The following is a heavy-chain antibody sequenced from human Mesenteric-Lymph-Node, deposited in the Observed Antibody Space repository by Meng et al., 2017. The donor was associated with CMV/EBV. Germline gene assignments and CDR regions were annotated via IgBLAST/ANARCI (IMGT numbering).Heavy chain of an antibody. CDR1: GFTFSSYA. J-gene: IGHJ4*02. Sequence: GESLKISCAASGFTFSSYAMSWVRQAPGKGLEWVSVIYSGGVTTYSADSVKGRFTISRDNSKNTLYLQMNSLRGEDTAIYYCAKVVGATLDYWGQGTLVTVSS. CDR2: IYSGGVTT. D-gene: IGHD1-26*01. V-gene: IGHV3-23*03. CDR3: AKVVGATLDY.